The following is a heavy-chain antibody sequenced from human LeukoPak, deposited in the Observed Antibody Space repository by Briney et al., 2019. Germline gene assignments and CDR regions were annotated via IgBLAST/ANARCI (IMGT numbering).Heavy chain of an antibody. CDR2: INPNTSGT. V-gene: IGHV1-2*02. Sequence: ASVKVSCKASGYTFTGYYIHWVRQAPGQGLEWMGWINPNTSGTNYAQKFQGRVTMTRDTSISTAYMELSRLRSDDTAVYYCARDYDSSGNYGMDVWGQGTTVTVSS. CDR3: ARDYDSSGNYGMDV. D-gene: IGHD3-22*01. CDR1: GYTFTGYY. J-gene: IGHJ6*02.